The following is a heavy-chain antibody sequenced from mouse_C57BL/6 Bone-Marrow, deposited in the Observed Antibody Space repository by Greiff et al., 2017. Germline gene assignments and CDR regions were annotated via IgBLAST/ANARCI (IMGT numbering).Heavy chain of an antibody. J-gene: IGHJ3*01. Sequence: EVQLQESGGGLVKPGGSLKLSCAASGFTFSDYGMHWVRQAPEKGLEWVAYISSCSSTLYYADTVKGRFTISRDNAKNTLFLQMTILRSEDTAMYYFARRDYDPAWFAYWGQGTLVTVSA. CDR3: ARRDYDPAWFAY. CDR1: GFTFSDYG. V-gene: IGHV5-17*01. CDR2: ISSCSSTL. D-gene: IGHD2-4*01.